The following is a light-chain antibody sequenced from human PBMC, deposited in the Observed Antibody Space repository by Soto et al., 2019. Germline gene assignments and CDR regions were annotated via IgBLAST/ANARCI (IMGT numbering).Light chain of an antibody. CDR1: QAISND. V-gene: IGKV1-39*01. CDR3: QQCHATPLT. Sequence: DIQMTQSPSFLSASVGDRATLAFGASQAISNDFNWYQQKPGKAPNLLILGAKTVQSGVPSRFSGSGYGTDLTLTITTLQPEDVGIYYCQQCHATPLTFGQGTRLEI. J-gene: IGKJ5*01. CDR2: GAK.